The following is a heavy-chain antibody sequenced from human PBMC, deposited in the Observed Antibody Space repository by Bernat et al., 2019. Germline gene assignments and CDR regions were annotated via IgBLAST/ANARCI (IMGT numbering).Heavy chain of an antibody. CDR2: ISYDGSNK. J-gene: IGHJ2*01. Sequence: QVQLVESGGGVVQPGRSLRLSCAASGFTFSSYGMHWVRQAPGKGLEWVAVISYDGSNKYYADSVKGRFTISRDNSKNTLYLQMNSLRAEDTAVYYCARDRLGNPYWYFDLWGRGTLVTVSS. CDR3: ARDRLGNPYWYFDL. CDR1: GFTFSSYG. D-gene: IGHD7-27*01. V-gene: IGHV3-30*03.